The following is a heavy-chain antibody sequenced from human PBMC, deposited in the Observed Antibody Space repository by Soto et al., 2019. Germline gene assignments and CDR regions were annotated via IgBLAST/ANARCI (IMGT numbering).Heavy chain of an antibody. Sequence: PGGSLRLSCAASGSTFSSSEMHWVRQAPGKGLEWVSYISKSSSVIYYADSVKGRFTISRDNAKNLLYLQMNSLRAEDTAVYYCVKVLARGVGVPRFYFDSWGQGALVTVS. CDR3: VKVLARGVGVPRFYFDS. CDR1: GSTFSSSE. CDR2: ISKSSSVI. V-gene: IGHV3-48*03. J-gene: IGHJ4*02. D-gene: IGHD2-2*01.